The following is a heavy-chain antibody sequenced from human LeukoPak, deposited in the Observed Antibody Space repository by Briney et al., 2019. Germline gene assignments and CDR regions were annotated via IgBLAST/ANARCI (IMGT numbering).Heavy chain of an antibody. V-gene: IGHV3-74*01. CDR3: ARDKYGGNSNAFDI. CDR2: IATDGSGT. D-gene: IGHD4-23*01. Sequence: PGGSLRLSCAASGFTFSGYAMSWVRQVPGKGLVWVSRIATDGSGTTYADYVKGRFTISRDNAENTLYLQMNSLRAEDTAVYYCARDKYGGNSNAFDIWGQGTLVTVSS. CDR1: GFTFSGYA. J-gene: IGHJ3*02.